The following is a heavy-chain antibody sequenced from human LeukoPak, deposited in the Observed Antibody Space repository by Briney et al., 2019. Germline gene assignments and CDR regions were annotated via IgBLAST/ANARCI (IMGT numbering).Heavy chain of an antibody. J-gene: IGHJ3*02. Sequence: PGRSLRLSCAASGFTFSSYGMHWVRQAPGKGLEWVAVISYDGSNKYYADSVKGRFTISRDNSKNTLYLQMNSLRAEDTAVYYCAKDTTMIVVAITGAFDIWGQGTMVTVSS. V-gene: IGHV3-30*18. CDR2: ISYDGSNK. CDR3: AKDTTMIVVAITGAFDI. D-gene: IGHD3-22*01. CDR1: GFTFSSYG.